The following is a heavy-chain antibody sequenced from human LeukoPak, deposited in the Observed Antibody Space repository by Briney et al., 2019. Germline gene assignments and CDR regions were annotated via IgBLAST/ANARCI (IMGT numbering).Heavy chain of an antibody. Sequence: ASVKVSCKASGYTFTSYGITWVRQAPGQGLEWMGWISAYNGNTNYAQEFQGSVTMTTDTSTSTAYMELRSLRSDDTAVYYCARDKGGWPYYFDYCGQGTLVTVSP. J-gene: IGHJ4*02. D-gene: IGHD6-19*01. V-gene: IGHV1-18*01. CDR3: ARDKGGWPYYFDY. CDR2: ISAYNGNT. CDR1: GYTFTSYG.